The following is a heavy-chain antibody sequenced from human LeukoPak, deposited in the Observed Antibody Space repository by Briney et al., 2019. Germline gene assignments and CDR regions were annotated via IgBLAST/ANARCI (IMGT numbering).Heavy chain of an antibody. CDR1: GGSISSYY. V-gene: IGHV4-59*01. Sequence: MASETLTLTCTVSGGSISSYYWSWIRQPPGKGLEWIGYIYYSGSTNYNPSLKSRVTISVNTSKNQFSLKLSSVTAADTAVYYCASVRYGESFDCWGQGTLVTVS. D-gene: IGHD4-17*01. CDR2: IYYSGST. CDR3: ASVRYGESFDC. J-gene: IGHJ4*02.